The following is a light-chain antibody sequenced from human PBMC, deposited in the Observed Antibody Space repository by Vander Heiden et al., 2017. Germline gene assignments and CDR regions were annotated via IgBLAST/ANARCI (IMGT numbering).Light chain of an antibody. CDR1: SSDVGTYNY. Sequence: SAPTQPASVSRSPGQSITTSCTGTSSDVGTYNYASWYQQHPGKAPKLIIYDVTNRPSGVSNRFSGSKSGNTASLTTSGLQAEDEADYYCSSYTSSNTLVFGTGTKVTVL. CDR2: DVT. CDR3: SSYTSSNTLV. V-gene: IGLV2-14*03. J-gene: IGLJ1*01.